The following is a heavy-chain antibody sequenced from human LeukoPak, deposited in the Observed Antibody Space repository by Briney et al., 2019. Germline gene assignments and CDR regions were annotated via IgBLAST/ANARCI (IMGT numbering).Heavy chain of an antibody. D-gene: IGHD1-26*01. J-gene: IGHJ4*02. V-gene: IGHV5-51*01. Sequence: GESLKISCKGSGYSFTSYWIGWVRQMPGKGLEWMGIIYPGDSDTRYNPSFQGQVTISADKSISTAYLQWSSLKASDTAMYYCARQTDGIVGATLPAFDYWGQGTLVTVSS. CDR1: GYSFTSYW. CDR3: ARQTDGIVGATLPAFDY. CDR2: IYPGDSDT.